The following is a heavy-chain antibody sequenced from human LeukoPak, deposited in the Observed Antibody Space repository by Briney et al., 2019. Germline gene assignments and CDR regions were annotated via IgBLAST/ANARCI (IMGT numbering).Heavy chain of an antibody. J-gene: IGHJ4*02. Sequence: GGSLRLSCAASGFTFDDYTMHWVRQAPGKGLEWVSLISWDGGSTYYADSVKGRFTISRDNSKNSLYLQMNSLRTEDTALYYCAKSYYYGSGSYYKPPYFDYWGQGTLVTVSS. CDR3: AKSYYYGSGSYYKPPYFDY. V-gene: IGHV3-43*01. CDR2: ISWDGGST. CDR1: GFTFDDYT. D-gene: IGHD3-10*01.